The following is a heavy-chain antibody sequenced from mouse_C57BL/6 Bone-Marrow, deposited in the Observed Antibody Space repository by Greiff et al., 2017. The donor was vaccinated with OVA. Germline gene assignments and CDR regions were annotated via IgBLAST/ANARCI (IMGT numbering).Heavy chain of an antibody. CDR2: ISYSGST. CDR3: SRRPPDFYYYGSSYWYFDV. D-gene: IGHD1-1*01. V-gene: IGHV3-1*01. Sequence: EVQLQQSGPGMVKPSQSLSLTCTVTGYSITSGYDWHWIRHFPGNKLEWMGYISYSGSTNYNPSLKSRISITHDTSKNHFFLKLNSVTTEDTATYYCSRRPPDFYYYGSSYWYFDVWGTGTTVTVSS. J-gene: IGHJ1*03. CDR1: GYSITSGYD.